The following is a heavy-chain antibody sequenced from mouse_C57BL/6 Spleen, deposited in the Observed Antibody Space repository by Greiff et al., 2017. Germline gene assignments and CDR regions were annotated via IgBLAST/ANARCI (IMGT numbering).Heavy chain of an antibody. CDR3: ARGDWGGDFAY. CDR1: GYTFTDYY. CDR2: INPNNGGT. J-gene: IGHJ3*01. D-gene: IGHD2-13*01. V-gene: IGHV1-26*01. Sequence: EVQLQQSGPELVKPGASVKISCKASGYTFTDYYMNWVKQSHGKSLEWIGDINPNNGGTSYNQKFKGKATLTVDKSSSTAYMALRSLTSEDSAVYYCARGDWGGDFAYWGQGTLVTVSA.